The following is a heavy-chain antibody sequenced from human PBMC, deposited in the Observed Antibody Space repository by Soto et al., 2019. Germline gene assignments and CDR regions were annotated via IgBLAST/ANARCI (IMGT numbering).Heavy chain of an antibody. D-gene: IGHD5-18*01. CDR3: ARGSSDTAMAAVGY. J-gene: IGHJ4*02. CDR1: GGSVSNSQYF. Sequence: SETLSLTCPVSGGSVSNSQYFWVWLRQPPGKGLEWIGYIYYSGSTNYNPSLKSRVTISVDTSKNQFSLKLSSVTAADTAVYYCARGSSDTAMAAVGYWGQGTLVTVSS. V-gene: IGHV4-61*01. CDR2: IYYSGST.